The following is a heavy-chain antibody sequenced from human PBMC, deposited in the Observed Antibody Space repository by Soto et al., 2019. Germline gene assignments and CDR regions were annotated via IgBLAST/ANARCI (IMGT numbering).Heavy chain of an antibody. J-gene: IGHJ4*02. CDR2: IDWDDDK. V-gene: IGHV2-70*11. D-gene: IGHD3-22*01. Sequence: SGPNAGEHTQTLTLTCTFSGFSLSTSGMCVSWIRQPPGKALEWLARIDWDDDKYYSTSLKTRLTISKDTSKNQVVLTMTNMDPVDTATYYCARIRHYYDSSGYSGIDYWGQGTLVTVSS. CDR1: GFSLSTSGMC. CDR3: ARIRHYYDSSGYSGIDY.